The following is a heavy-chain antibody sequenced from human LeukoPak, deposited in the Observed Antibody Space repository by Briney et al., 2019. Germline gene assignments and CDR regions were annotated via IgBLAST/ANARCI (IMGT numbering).Heavy chain of an antibody. J-gene: IGHJ5*02. CDR2: IKPNSGGT. CDR3: ACLFGMMAGAGTTFRRMDWFDP. D-gene: IGHD1-1*01. Sequence: ASVKVSCKASGYTFTGHSMYWVRQAPGQGLEWMGWIKPNSGGTNFAQNFQGRVTMTRDTSISTVYMELSRLRSDDTAVYYCACLFGMMAGAGTTFRRMDWFDPWGQGTLVIVSS. V-gene: IGHV1-2*02. CDR1: GYTFTGHS.